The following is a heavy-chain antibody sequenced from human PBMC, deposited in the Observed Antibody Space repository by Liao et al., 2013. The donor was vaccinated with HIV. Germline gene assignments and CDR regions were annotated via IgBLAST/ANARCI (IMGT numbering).Heavy chain of an antibody. D-gene: IGHD3-10*01. V-gene: IGHV4-39*07. Sequence: QLQLQESGPGLVKPSETLSLTCTVSGGSITSNNYYWGWIRQSPGTGLEWIGSIYYTGSTYYNPSLKSRVTISVDTSKNQFSLKLSSVTAADTAVYYCAREVTRFGEQRLYYFVLLGPR. CDR2: IYYTGST. CDR1: GGSITSNNYY. J-gene: IGHJ4*03. CDR3: AREVTRFGEQRLYYFVL.